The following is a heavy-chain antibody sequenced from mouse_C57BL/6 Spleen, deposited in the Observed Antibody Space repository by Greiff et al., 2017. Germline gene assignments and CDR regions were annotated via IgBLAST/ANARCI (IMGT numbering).Heavy chain of an antibody. CDR2: IWSDGST. V-gene: IGHV2-6-1*01. CDR3: ARHRDYYGSSYSYAMDY. Sequence: QVQLQQSGPGLVAPSQSLSITCTVSGFSLTSYGVHWVRQPPGKGLEWLVVIWSDGSTTYNSALKSRLSISKDNSKSQVFLKMNSLQTDDTAMYYCARHRDYYGSSYSYAMDYWGQGTSVTVSS. D-gene: IGHD1-1*01. CDR1: GFSLTSYG. J-gene: IGHJ4*01.